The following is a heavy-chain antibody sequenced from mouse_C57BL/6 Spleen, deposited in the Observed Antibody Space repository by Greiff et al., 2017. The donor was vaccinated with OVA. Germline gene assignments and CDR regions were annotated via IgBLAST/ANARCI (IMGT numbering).Heavy chain of an antibody. J-gene: IGHJ3*01. CDR2: IYPGSGNT. CDR1: GYSFTSYY. Sequence: QVQLQQSGPELVKPGASVKISCKASGYSFTSYYIHWVKQRPGQGLEWIGWIYPGSGNTKYNEKFKGKATLTADTSSSTAYMQLSSLTSEDSAVYYCARSVYSNFFAYWGQGTLVTVSA. V-gene: IGHV1-66*01. CDR3: ARSVYSNFFAY. D-gene: IGHD2-5*01.